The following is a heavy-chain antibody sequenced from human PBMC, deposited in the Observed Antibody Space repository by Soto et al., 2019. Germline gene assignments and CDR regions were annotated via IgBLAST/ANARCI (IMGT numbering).Heavy chain of an antibody. D-gene: IGHD6-19*01. CDR3: ANNIAVAGSRFDY. Sequence: GGSLRLSCAASGFTFRSYAMSWARQAQGQGLEWVSGISGSGGSTDYADSVKGRFTISRDNSKNTLYLQMTSLRAEDTAVYYCANNIAVAGSRFDYCGQGTLGTVSS. CDR1: GFTFRSYA. CDR2: ISGSGGST. V-gene: IGHV3-23*01. J-gene: IGHJ4*02.